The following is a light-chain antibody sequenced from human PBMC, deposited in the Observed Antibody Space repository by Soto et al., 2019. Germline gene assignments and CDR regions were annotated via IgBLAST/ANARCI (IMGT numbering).Light chain of an antibody. J-gene: IGKJ1*01. CDR1: RTISSW. CDR3: QQYNSYST. CDR2: KAS. Sequence: DIQMTQSPSTLSGSVGDRVTITCRASRTISSWLAWYQQKPGKAPKLLIYKASSLESGVPSRFSGSGSGTEFTLTISSLQPDDFATYYCQQYNSYSTFGQGTKVDIK. V-gene: IGKV1-5*03.